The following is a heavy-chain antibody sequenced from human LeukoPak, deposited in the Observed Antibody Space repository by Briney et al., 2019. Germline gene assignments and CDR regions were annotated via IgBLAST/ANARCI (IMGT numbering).Heavy chain of an antibody. CDR2: ISYDGINI. Sequence: GSLRLSCEPSAASRFSFRSYGMHWVRQAPGKGLDWVAVISYDGINIHYADSVKGRFTISRDNSKNTLYLQMNSLRSEDTAVYYCAKTTSITNHYHYGMDVWGQGTTVTVSS. CDR3: AKTTSITNHYHYGMDV. J-gene: IGHJ6*02. D-gene: IGHD2-2*01. CDR1: RFSFRSYG. V-gene: IGHV3-30*18.